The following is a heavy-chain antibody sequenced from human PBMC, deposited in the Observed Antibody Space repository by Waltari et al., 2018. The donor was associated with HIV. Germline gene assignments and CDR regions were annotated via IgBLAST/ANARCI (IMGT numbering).Heavy chain of an antibody. V-gene: IGHV4-39*07. CDR3: ARENGYFDIFYYYGMDV. Sequence: QLQLQESGPGLVKPSETLSLTCTVSGGSISSSSYYWGWIRQPPGKGLEWIGSIYYSGSTYYNPSLKSRVTISVDTSKNQFSLKLSSVTAADTAVYYCARENGYFDIFYYYGMDVWGQGTTVTVSS. D-gene: IGHD3-9*01. CDR2: IYYSGST. CDR1: GGSISSSSYY. J-gene: IGHJ6*02.